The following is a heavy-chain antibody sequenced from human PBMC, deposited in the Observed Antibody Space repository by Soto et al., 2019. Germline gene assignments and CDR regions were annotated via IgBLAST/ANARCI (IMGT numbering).Heavy chain of an antibody. CDR1: GYTFTSYY. V-gene: IGHV1-46*03. CDR3: ARDQREEYSGYGTDAFDI. CDR2: ITPSGGST. D-gene: IGHD5-12*01. Sequence: ASVKGSCKASGYTFTSYYMHWVRQAPGQGLEWMGIITPSGGSTSYAQKFQGRVTVTRDTSTSTVYMELSSLRSEDTAVYYCARDQREEYSGYGTDAFDIWGQGTMVTVSS. J-gene: IGHJ3*02.